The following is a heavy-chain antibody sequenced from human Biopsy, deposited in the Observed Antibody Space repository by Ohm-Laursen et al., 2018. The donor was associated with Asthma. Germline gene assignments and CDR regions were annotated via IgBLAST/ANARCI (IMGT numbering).Heavy chain of an antibody. CDR2: IMTVLGTT. Sequence: GSSVKVSCKAPGGTFSNFAISWVRRAPGQGLEWLGGIMTVLGTTNYAQKFQGRVTITADESTSTAYMEVTSLRSEDTAIYYCARCQVGYSSGWSLLLKKIYYSGMDVWGQGTAVTVSS. D-gene: IGHD6-19*01. V-gene: IGHV1-69*01. J-gene: IGHJ6*02. CDR3: ARCQVGYSSGWSLLLKKIYYSGMDV. CDR1: GGTFSNFA.